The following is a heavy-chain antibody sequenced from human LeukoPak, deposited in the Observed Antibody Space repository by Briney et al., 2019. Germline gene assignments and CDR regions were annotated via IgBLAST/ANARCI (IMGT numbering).Heavy chain of an antibody. CDR3: ASGTTDIVVVPATLRNYYFDY. CDR2: IIPMFGTA. Sequence: SVKVSCKASGGTFSSYEISWVRQAPGQGLEWMGGIIPMFGTAKYAQKFQGRVTITTDKSTSTAYMELSGLRSEDTAVYYCASGTTDIVVVPATLRNYYFDYWGQGTLVTVSS. V-gene: IGHV1-69*05. D-gene: IGHD2-2*01. CDR1: GGTFSSYE. J-gene: IGHJ4*02.